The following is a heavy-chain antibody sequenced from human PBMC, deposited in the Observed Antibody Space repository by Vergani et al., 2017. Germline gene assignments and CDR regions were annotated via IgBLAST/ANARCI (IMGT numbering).Heavy chain of an antibody. CDR3: ARQKDYYMDV. V-gene: IGHV4-61*02. CDR2: MYTSGHT. Sequence: QVQLQESGPGLLKPSQTLSLTCTVSGASVSRGTYYWTWIRQPAGKKLEWIVRMYTSGHTIYNPSLESRVTMSVDTSKNQFSLQLSSVTAADTAVYYCARQKDYYMDVGGKGTTVTVS. J-gene: IGHJ6*03. CDR1: GASVSRGTYY.